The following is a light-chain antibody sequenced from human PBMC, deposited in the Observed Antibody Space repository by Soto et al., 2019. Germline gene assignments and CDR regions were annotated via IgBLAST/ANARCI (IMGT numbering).Light chain of an antibody. Sequence: EIVLTQPPGTLSLSPGERATLSYRASQSVSSSYLAWYQQKPGQAPRLLIYGASSRATGIPDRFSGSGSGTDFTLTISRLEPEDFAVYYCQQYGSSFWTFGQGTKVDIK. CDR2: GAS. CDR3: QQYGSSFWT. J-gene: IGKJ1*01. CDR1: QSVSSSY. V-gene: IGKV3-20*01.